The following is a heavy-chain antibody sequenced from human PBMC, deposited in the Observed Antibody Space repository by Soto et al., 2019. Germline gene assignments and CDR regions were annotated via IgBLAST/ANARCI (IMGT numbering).Heavy chain of an antibody. D-gene: IGHD5-12*01. CDR1: GGSISSGGYS. J-gene: IGHJ4*02. CDR2: IYHSGST. V-gene: IGHV4-30-2*01. CDR3: ARAVSSGYDFDY. Sequence: SETLSLTCAVSGGSISSGGYSWSWIRQPPGKGLEWIGYIYHSGSTYYNPSLKSRVTISVDRSKNQFSLKLSSVTAADTAVYYCARAVSSGYDFDYWGQGTLVTVSS.